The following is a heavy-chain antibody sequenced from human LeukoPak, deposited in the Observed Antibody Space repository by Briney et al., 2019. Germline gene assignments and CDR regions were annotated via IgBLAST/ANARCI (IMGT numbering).Heavy chain of an antibody. CDR2: INHSGST. Sequence: SETLSLTCAVYGGSFSGYYWSWIRQPPGKGLEWIGEINHSGSTNYNPSLKSRVTISVDTSKNQFSLKLSSVTAADTAVYYCARVRGITIFGVPNDAFDIWGQGTMVTVSS. D-gene: IGHD3-3*01. CDR1: GGSFSGYY. V-gene: IGHV4-34*01. J-gene: IGHJ3*02. CDR3: ARVRGITIFGVPNDAFDI.